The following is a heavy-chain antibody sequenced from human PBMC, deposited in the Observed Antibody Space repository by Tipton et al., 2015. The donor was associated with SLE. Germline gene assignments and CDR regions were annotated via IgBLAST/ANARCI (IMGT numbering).Heavy chain of an antibody. CDR2: MYSGGTT. J-gene: IGHJ3*02. Sequence: SLRLSCAASGFSVSDKYMNWVRQAPGKGLEWVSVMYSGGTTYYADSMKGRFTIYRDNSQNTLYLQMNSLRAEDTAVYYCARDLLALGIGAFDIWGQGTMVTVSS. CDR1: GFSVSDKY. D-gene: IGHD7-27*01. CDR3: ARDLLALGIGAFDI. V-gene: IGHV3-66*01.